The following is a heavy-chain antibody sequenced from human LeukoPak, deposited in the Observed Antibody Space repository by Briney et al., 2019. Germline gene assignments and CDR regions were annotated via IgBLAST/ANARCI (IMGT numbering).Heavy chain of an antibody. J-gene: IGHJ4*02. CDR2: INHSGST. CDR1: GGSFSGYY. CDR3: AKSSGWQVRDSYYSDY. D-gene: IGHD6-19*01. V-gene: IGHV4-34*01. Sequence: SETLSLTCAVYGGSFSGYYWSWIRQPPGKGLEWIGEINHSGSTNYNPSLKSRVTISVDTSKNQFSLKLSSVTAADTAVYYCAKSSGWQVRDSYYSDYWGQGTLVTVSS.